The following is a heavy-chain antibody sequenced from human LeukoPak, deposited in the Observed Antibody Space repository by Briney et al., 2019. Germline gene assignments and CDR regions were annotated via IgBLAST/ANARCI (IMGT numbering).Heavy chain of an antibody. Sequence: GGSLRLSCTASGFTFSSYDISWVRQAPGKGLEWVSTISGLGGRTYYADSVKGRFTISRDNAKRSVYLQMNRLSAEDTAIYYCARDPCGSTTCYLKSWGQGTLVTVSS. D-gene: IGHD2-2*01. J-gene: IGHJ5*02. CDR1: GFTFSSYD. V-gene: IGHV3-23*01. CDR3: ARDPCGSTTCYLKS. CDR2: ISGLGGRT.